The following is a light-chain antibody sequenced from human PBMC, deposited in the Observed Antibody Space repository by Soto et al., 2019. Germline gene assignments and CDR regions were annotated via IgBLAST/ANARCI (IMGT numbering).Light chain of an antibody. J-gene: IGLJ2*01. V-gene: IGLV3-21*04. CDR2: YNS. Sequence: SYELTQPPSVSVAPGETATITCGGYDSGTKSVHWYQQKPGQAPVLVIYYNSDRPSGIPERFSGSKSGNTATLTITTVEAGDEDDVYCQVWYVSSDHVLFGGGTKVTVL. CDR1: DSGTKS. CDR3: QVWYVSSDHVL.